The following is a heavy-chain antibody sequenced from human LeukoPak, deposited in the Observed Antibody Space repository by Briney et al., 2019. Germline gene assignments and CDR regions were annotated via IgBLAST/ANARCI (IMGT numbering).Heavy chain of an antibody. CDR3: VRHDSYIPF. CDR2: ISDSGAST. J-gene: IGHJ1*01. Sequence: GGPLTLSCAASGFTFNYYAMSWVRQTPGKGLEWVSGISDSGASTSYTDSVKGRFTISRDNSKDTVFLQMNNLRAADTALYFCVRHDSYIPFWGQGSLVTVSS. CDR1: GFTFNYYA. D-gene: IGHD5-18*01. V-gene: IGHV3-23*01.